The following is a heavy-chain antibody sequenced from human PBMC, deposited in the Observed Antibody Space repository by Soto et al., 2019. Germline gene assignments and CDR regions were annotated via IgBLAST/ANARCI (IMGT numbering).Heavy chain of an antibody. CDR2: ITGSGGTR. V-gene: IGHV3-23*01. CDR1: GFTFSSYA. CDR3: AKGPLGAVAGTERYFDN. J-gene: IGHJ4*02. Sequence: VQLLESGGGLVQPGGSLRLSCAPSGFTFSSYAMNWVRQAPGKGLEWVSAITGSGGTRYYADSVKGRFTISRDNSKNTLYLQMNGLRAEDTATYYCAKGPLGAVAGTERYFDNWGQGTLVTVSS. D-gene: IGHD6-19*01.